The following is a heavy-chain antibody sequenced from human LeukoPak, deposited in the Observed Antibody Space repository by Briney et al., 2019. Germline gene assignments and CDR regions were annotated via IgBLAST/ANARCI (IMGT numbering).Heavy chain of an antibody. D-gene: IGHD6-13*01. CDR1: GFTFSTYW. Sequence: PGGSLRLSCAASGFTFSTYWMSWVRQAPGKGLEWVANINEDGSDKYYVDSVKGRFTISRDNAESSLYLQMNSLRADDTAVYYCARGQKLASWGQGTLVTVSS. V-gene: IGHV3-7*04. CDR2: INEDGSDK. J-gene: IGHJ5*02. CDR3: ARGQKLAS.